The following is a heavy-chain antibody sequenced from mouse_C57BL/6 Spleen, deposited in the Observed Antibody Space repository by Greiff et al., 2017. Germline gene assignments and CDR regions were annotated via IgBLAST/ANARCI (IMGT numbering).Heavy chain of an antibody. CDR1: GYTFTSYW. D-gene: IGHD3-2*02. CDR2: INPSSGYT. J-gene: IGHJ3*01. V-gene: IGHV1-7*01. Sequence: VMLVESGAELAKPGASVKLSCKASGYTFTSYWMHWVKQRPGQGLEWIGYINPSSGYTKYNQKFKDKATLTADKSSSTAYMQLSSLTYEDSAVYYCARNPLDSSGYAADWGQGTLVTVSA. CDR3: ARNPLDSSGYAAD.